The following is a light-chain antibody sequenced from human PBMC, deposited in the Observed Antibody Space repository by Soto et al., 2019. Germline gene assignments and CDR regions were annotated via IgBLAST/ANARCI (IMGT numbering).Light chain of an antibody. V-gene: IGKV1-5*03. CDR1: QTISSW. J-gene: IGKJ1*01. CDR2: KAS. CDR3: QQYNTWWT. Sequence: DIQMTQSPSTLSGSVGDRVTITCRASQTISSWLAWYQQKPGKAPKLLIYKASTLKSGVPSRFSGSGSGTEFTLTISSLQSEDFAVYYCQQYNTWWTFGQGTKVDIK.